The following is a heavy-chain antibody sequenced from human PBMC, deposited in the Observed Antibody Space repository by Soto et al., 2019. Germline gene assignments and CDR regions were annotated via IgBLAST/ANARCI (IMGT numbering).Heavy chain of an antibody. V-gene: IGHV4-30-4*01. Sequence: PSETLSLTWTVSGDSMSSGKHDWSWIRQPPGKGLEWIGYIFYSGTAYYNPSLKSRLTISVDTSKNQFSLKLSSVTAADTAVYYCARTDYGTAYFDPWGQGSLVTVSS. CDR1: GDSMSSGKHD. J-gene: IGHJ5*02. D-gene: IGHD3-10*01. CDR2: IFYSGTA. CDR3: ARTDYGTAYFDP.